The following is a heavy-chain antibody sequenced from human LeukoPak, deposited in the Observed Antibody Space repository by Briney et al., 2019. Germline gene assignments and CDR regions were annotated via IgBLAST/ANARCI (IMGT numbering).Heavy chain of an antibody. V-gene: IGHV4-34*01. CDR2: INHSGST. CDR3: ARGRGSGDY. J-gene: IGHJ4*02. CDR1: GGSISSYY. D-gene: IGHD3-10*01. Sequence: SETLSLTCTVSGGSISSYYWSWIRQPPGKGLEWIGEINHSGSTNYNPSLKSRVTISVDTSKNQFSLKLSSVTAADTAVYYCARGRGSGDYWGQGTLVTVSS.